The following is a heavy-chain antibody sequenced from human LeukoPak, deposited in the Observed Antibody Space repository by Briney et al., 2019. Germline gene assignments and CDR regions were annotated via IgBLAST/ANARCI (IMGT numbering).Heavy chain of an antibody. V-gene: IGHV3-23*01. D-gene: IGHD3-16*02. CDR1: GFTFSSYA. J-gene: IGHJ4*02. CDR3: ARDPGAWRYFDY. Sequence: GGSLRLSCAASGFTFSSYAMSWVRQAPGKGLEWVSTISSSGRSTYYEDSVKGRFAISRDNSKNTLFLLVNSLRAEDTAVYYCARDPGAWRYFDYWGQGILVTVSS. CDR2: ISSSGRST.